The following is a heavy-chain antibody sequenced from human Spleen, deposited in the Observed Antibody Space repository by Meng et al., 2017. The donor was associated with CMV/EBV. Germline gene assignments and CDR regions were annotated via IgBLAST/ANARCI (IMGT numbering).Heavy chain of an antibody. CDR2: VHYSGST. CDR1: GFPFSIGNYY. D-gene: IGHD3-10*01. V-gene: IGHV4-61*01. Sequence: VSGFPFSIGNYYVTWFRRPPGKGLECIGYVHYSGSTNYTPSLRSRATISVDTSKNQFSLNLNSVTAADTAVYYCARSPGYPREFDYWGQGTLVTVSS. J-gene: IGHJ4*02. CDR3: ARSPGYPREFDY.